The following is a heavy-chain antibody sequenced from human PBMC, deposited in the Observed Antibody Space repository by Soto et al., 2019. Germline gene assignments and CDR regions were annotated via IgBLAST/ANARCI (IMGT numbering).Heavy chain of an antibody. CDR3: ARDKSGPADY. Sequence: GGSLRLSCAASGFTFSNYWMHWVRQAPGKGLVWVSNVISDGSSKNYADSVKGRFIVSRDNAKNTLYLQMNSLRAEDTAVYYCARDKSGPADYWGQGTLVTVSS. D-gene: IGHD5-12*01. V-gene: IGHV3-74*01. CDR1: GFTFSNYW. J-gene: IGHJ4*02. CDR2: VISDGSSK.